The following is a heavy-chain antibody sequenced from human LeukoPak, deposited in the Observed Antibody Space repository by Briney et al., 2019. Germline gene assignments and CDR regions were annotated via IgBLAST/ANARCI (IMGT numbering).Heavy chain of an antibody. CDR1: GGSIGGHTFY. Sequence: SETLSLTCNVSGGSIGGHTFYWDWIRQPPGKGLEWIATIYYNGNTFYNPSLKSRVAISIDMSKSLFSLHLSSVTAADTAIYYCARLTALAGHRGAFDIWGPGTMVTVSS. J-gene: IGHJ3*02. CDR2: IYYNGNT. CDR3: ARLTALAGHRGAFDI. V-gene: IGHV4-39*01. D-gene: IGHD6-19*01.